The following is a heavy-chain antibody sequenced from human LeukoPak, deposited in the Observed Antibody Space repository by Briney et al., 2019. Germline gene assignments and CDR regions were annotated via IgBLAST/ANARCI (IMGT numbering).Heavy chain of an antibody. Sequence: GGSLRLSCAASGFTFSSYSMNWVRQAPGKGLEWVSYISSSSSTIYYADSVKGRFTNSRDNSKNTLYLQMNSLRAEDTAVYYCAKDVVGDINYFDYWGQGTLVTVSS. CDR3: AKDVVGDINYFDY. V-gene: IGHV3-48*01. D-gene: IGHD1-26*01. J-gene: IGHJ4*02. CDR2: ISSSSSTI. CDR1: GFTFSSYS.